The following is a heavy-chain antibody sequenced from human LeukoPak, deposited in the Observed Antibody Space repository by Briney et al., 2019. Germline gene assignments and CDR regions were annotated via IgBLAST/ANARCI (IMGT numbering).Heavy chain of an antibody. CDR3: ARLNYDSSAYYVDY. D-gene: IGHD3-22*01. V-gene: IGHV5-10-1*01. J-gene: IGHJ4*02. CDR2: IDPSDSYT. CDR1: GYSFSNYW. Sequence: GESLRISCKDSGYSFSNYWIIWVRQMPGKGLVWMGRIDPSDSYTNYSPSFQGHVTISADKSIITAYLQWSSLKASDTAMYYCARLNYDSSAYYVDYWGQGALVTVSS.